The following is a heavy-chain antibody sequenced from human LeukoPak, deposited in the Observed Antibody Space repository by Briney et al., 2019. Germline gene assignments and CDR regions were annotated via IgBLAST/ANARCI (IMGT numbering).Heavy chain of an antibody. Sequence: GGSLRLSCAASGFTFSSYAMSWVRQAPGKGLEWVSAISGNGGSTYYADSVKGRFTISRDNSKNTLYLQMNSLRAEDTAVYYCAKGRNLRDAFDIWGQGTMVTVSS. D-gene: IGHD1-14*01. CDR3: AKGRNLRDAFDI. J-gene: IGHJ3*02. CDR1: GFTFSSYA. CDR2: ISGNGGST. V-gene: IGHV3-23*01.